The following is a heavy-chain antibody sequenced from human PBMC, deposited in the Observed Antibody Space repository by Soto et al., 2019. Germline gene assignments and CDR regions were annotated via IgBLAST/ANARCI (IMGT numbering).Heavy chain of an antibody. J-gene: IGHJ4*02. Sequence: EVQLVESGGGLVQPGGSLRLSCAASGFTFSSYSMNWVHQAPGKGLEWVSYISSSSSTIHYADSVKGRFTISRDNAKNSLYLQMNSLRAEDTAVYYCASWSSTYGGGHWGQGTLVTVSS. CDR1: GFTFSSYS. CDR2: ISSSSSTI. V-gene: IGHV3-48*01. D-gene: IGHD6-13*01. CDR3: ASWSSTYGGGH.